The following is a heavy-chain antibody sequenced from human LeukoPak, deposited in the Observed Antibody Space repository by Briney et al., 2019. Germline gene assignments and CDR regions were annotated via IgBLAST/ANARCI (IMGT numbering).Heavy chain of an antibody. V-gene: IGHV4-38-2*01. J-gene: IGHJ5*02. CDR2: IYHSGST. Sequence: SETLSLTCAVSGYSISSGYYWGWIRQPPGKGLEWIGGIYHSGSTYYNPSLKSRVTISVDTSKNQFSLKLSSVTAADTAVYYCARVDGPVGPWGQGTLVTVSS. D-gene: IGHD5-12*01. CDR1: GYSISSGYY. CDR3: ARVDGPVGP.